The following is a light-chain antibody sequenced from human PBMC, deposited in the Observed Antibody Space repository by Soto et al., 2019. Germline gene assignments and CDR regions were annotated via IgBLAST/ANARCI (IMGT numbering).Light chain of an antibody. CDR3: QQYNSYYA. J-gene: IGKJ2*01. V-gene: IGKV1-5*03. CDR2: KAS. Sequence: DIEMTQSPSTLSASVGDKVTIACRASQTISAWLAWYQQKPGKAPKLLIYKASSLQSGVPSRFNGSGSGTEFTITISSLQPDDFANYCCQQYNSYYAFGQGTKLEIK. CDR1: QTISAW.